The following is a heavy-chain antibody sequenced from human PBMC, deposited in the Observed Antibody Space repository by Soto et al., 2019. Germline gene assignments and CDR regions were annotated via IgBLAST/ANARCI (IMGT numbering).Heavy chain of an antibody. D-gene: IGHD3-10*01. V-gene: IGHV1-18*01. Sequence: QVQLVQSGAEVKKPGASVKVSCKASGYTSTSYGISWVRQAPGQGLEWMGWISAYNGNTNYAQKLQGRVTMTTDTSTSTAYMELRSLGSDDTAVYYCARSGRGVTAVVGYYYYYYMDVWGKGTTVTVSS. J-gene: IGHJ6*03. CDR3: ARSGRGVTAVVGYYYYYYMDV. CDR2: ISAYNGNT. CDR1: GYTSTSYG.